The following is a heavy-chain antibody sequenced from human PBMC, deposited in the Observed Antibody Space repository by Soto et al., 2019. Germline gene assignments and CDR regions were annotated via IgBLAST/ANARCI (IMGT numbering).Heavy chain of an antibody. J-gene: IGHJ6*02. CDR2: MNPNSGNT. D-gene: IGHD3-16*02. CDR1: GYTFTSYD. Sequence: ASVKVSCKASGYTFTSYDINWVRQATGQGLEWMGWMNPNSGNTGYAQKFQGRVTMTRNTSISTAYMELSSLRSEDTAVYYCARGWGNYDYVWGSYRPMLGYYYYGMDVWGQGTTVTVSS. V-gene: IGHV1-8*01. CDR3: ARGWGNYDYVWGSYRPMLGYYYYGMDV.